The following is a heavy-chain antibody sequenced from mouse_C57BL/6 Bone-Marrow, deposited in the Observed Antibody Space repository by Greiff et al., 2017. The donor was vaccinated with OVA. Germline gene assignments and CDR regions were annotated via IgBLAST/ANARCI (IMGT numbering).Heavy chain of an antibody. CDR2: IRTSDSET. J-gene: IGHJ2*01. CDR3: AIPLSYDGSSSFDY. D-gene: IGHD1-1*01. V-gene: IGHV1-74*01. CDR1: GYTFTSYW. Sequence: QVQLQQPGADLVKPGASVKLSCKASGYTFTSYWMHWVHQSPGQGLEWIGTIRTSDSETNYTKNVKGSATMTVDNSSSTAYMQISSLTSEDTAVYYCAIPLSYDGSSSFDYWGQGTTLTVSS.